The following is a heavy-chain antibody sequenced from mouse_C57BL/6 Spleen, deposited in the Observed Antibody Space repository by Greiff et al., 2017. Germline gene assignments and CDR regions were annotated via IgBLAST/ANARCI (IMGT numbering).Heavy chain of an antibody. D-gene: IGHD1-1*01. Sequence: EVQLQESGGDLVKPGGSLKLSCAASGFTFSSYGMSWVRQTPDKRLEWVATISSGSSYTYYPDSVKGRFTISRDNAKNTLYLQMSSLKSEDTAMYYCASQEVLRGDAMDYWGQGTSVTVSS. CDR1: GFTFSSYG. J-gene: IGHJ4*01. V-gene: IGHV5-6*01. CDR2: ISSGSSYT. CDR3: ASQEVLRGDAMDY.